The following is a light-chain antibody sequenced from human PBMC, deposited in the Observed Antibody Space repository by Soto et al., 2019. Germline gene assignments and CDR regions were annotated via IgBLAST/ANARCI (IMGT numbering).Light chain of an antibody. CDR3: QHYNDYSSWS. CDR2: DVF. CDR1: QSVSTW. V-gene: IGKV1-5*01. J-gene: IGKJ1*01. Sequence: IHITQSPSTLSASVGDRVTITCRASQSVSTWLAWYQQKLGQAPKLLIYDVFTLTSGVPSRFSGSGSGTEFTLTISGLQPGDFATYYCQHYNDYSSWSFGQGTKV.